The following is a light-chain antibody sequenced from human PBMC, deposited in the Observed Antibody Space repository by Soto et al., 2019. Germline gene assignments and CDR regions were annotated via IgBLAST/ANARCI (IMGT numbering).Light chain of an antibody. CDR3: SSYAGSNNFV. J-gene: IGLJ1*01. CDR2: AVS. V-gene: IGLV2-14*01. Sequence: QSALTQPASVSGSPGQSITISCSGTSSDVGSYDHVAWYQQFPGKTPKLMIYAVSNRPSGVSNRFSGSKSGNTASLTVSGLQAEDEADYYCSSYAGSNNFVFGTGTKVTV. CDR1: SSDVGSYDH.